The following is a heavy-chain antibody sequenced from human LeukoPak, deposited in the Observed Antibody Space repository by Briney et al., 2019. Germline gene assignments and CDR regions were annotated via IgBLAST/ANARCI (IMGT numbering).Heavy chain of an antibody. Sequence: PSETLSLTCAVYGGSFSGYYWSWIRQPPGKGLEWIGEINHSGSTNYNPSPKSRVTISVDTSKNQFSLKLSSVTAADTAVYYCARGYIVVVPAAIGWFDPWGQGTLVTVSS. CDR3: ARGYIVVVPAAIGWFDP. CDR2: INHSGST. D-gene: IGHD2-2*01. J-gene: IGHJ5*02. CDR1: GGSFSGYY. V-gene: IGHV4-34*01.